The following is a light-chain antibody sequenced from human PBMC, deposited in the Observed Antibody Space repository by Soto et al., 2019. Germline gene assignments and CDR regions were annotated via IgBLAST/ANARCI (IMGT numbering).Light chain of an antibody. CDR3: AAWDDSLTAVL. V-gene: IGLV1-44*01. J-gene: IGLJ3*02. CDR1: SSNIGSNT. CDR2: NND. Sequence: QSVLTQPPSASGTPGQSVTISCSGSSSNIGSNTVNWYQQLSGAAPKLLIHNNDQRPSGVPDRFSGSKSDTSASLAISGLQSADEADYYCAAWDDSLTAVLFGVGTQLTVL.